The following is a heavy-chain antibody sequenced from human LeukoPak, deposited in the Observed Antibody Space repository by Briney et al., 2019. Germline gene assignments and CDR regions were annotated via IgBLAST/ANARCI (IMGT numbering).Heavy chain of an antibody. Sequence: SETLSLTCIVSGGSISNYCWSWIRHPPGEGREWIGYIYYGGSTNYNPCLKSRVTISVGTSKNQFSLKLSSVTAADTPIYYCARAVLSYCSGGSCPYFDYWGQGTLVTVSS. J-gene: IGHJ4*02. CDR2: IYYGGST. CDR1: GGSISNYC. CDR3: ARAVLSYCSGGSCPYFDY. V-gene: IGHV4-59*01. D-gene: IGHD2-15*01.